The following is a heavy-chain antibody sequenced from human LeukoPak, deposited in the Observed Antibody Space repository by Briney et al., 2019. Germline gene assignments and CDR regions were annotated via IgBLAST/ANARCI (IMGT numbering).Heavy chain of an antibody. J-gene: IGHJ4*02. CDR1: GYTFTSYG. V-gene: IGHV1-3*01. CDR2: INAGNGNT. D-gene: IGHD1-26*01. Sequence: ASVKVSCKASGYTFTSYGISWVRQAPGQRLEWMGWINAGNGNTKYSQKFQGRVTITRDTSASTAYMELSSLRSEDTAVYYCASPRGLLLGATLDYWGQGTLVTVSS. CDR3: ASPRGLLLGATLDY.